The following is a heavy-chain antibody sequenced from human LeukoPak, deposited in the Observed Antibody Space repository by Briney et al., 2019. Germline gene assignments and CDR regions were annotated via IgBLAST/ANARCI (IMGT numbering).Heavy chain of an antibody. CDR1: GGSISSYY. J-gene: IGHJ3*02. D-gene: IGHD3-10*01. CDR3: ARDRGEDAFDI. CDR2: IYYSGTT. V-gene: IGHV4-59*12. Sequence: SETLSLTCTVSGGSISSYYWSWIRQPPGKGLEWIGYIYYSGTTNYNPSLKSRVTISVDTSKNQFSLKLSSVTAADTAVYYCARDRGEDAFDIWGQGTMVTVSS.